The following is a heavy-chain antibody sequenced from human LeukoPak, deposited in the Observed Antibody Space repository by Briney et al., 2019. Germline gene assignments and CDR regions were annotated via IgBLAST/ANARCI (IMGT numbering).Heavy chain of an antibody. CDR2: IYYSGST. CDR1: GGSISSYY. J-gene: IGHJ4*02. V-gene: IGHV4-59*12. Sequence: SETLSLTCTVSGGSISSYYWSWIRQPPGKGLEWIGYIYYSGSTNYNPSLKSRVTISVDTSKNQFSLKLSSVTAADTAVYYCARLVRGHVEYWGQGTLVTVSS. D-gene: IGHD5-12*01. CDR3: ARLVRGHVEY.